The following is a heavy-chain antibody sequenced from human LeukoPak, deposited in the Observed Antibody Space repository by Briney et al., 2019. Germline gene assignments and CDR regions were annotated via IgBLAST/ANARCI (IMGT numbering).Heavy chain of an antibody. D-gene: IGHD3-10*01. CDR3: ARGLRLWFRELTI. CDR1: GFSFSDYY. V-gene: IGHV3-11*01. Sequence: GGSLRLSCAASGFSFSDYYVSWIRQAPGKGLECFSYISSTGSTIYYADSVKGRFTISRDNAKNSLYLQMNSLRAEDTAVYYCARGLRLWFRELTIWGQGTMVTVSS. CDR2: ISSTGSTI. J-gene: IGHJ3*02.